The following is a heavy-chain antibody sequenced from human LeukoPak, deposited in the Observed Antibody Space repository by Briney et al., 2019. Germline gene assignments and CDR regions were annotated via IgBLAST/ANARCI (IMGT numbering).Heavy chain of an antibody. CDR2: IGGGGGGT. V-gene: IGHV3-23*01. CDR1: GFTFSSYA. Sequence: GGSLRLSCAGSGFTFSSYAMSWVRQAPGKGLEWVSAIGGGGGGTDYADSVKGRFTISRDNSKNTLYLQMNSLRAEDTAVYYCAKDVRGYSRPFDYWGQGTLVTVSS. J-gene: IGHJ4*02. CDR3: AKDVRGYSRPFDY. D-gene: IGHD3-10*02.